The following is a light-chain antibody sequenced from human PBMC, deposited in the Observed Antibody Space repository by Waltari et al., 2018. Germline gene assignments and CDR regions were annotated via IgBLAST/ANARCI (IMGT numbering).Light chain of an antibody. Sequence: EIVLTQSPGTLSLSPGERATLSCRASQNVGTYLAWYQQKPGQAPRLLIYHASSRATGIPDRCSGSGSGTDVSLTISRLEPEDFAVYYCQNHERLPAMFGQGTNVEIK. CDR1: QNVGTY. CDR3: QNHERLPAM. CDR2: HAS. V-gene: IGKV3-20*01. J-gene: IGKJ1*01.